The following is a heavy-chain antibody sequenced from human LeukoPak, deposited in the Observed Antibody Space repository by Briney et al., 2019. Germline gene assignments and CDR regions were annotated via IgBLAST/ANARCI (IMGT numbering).Heavy chain of an antibody. V-gene: IGHV4-39*01. CDR1: GGSISSSSYY. CDR2: IYYSGST. CDR3: ASQFLAGAQDFDY. Sequence: PSETLSLTCTVSGGSISSSSYYWGWIRQPPGKGLEWIGSIYYSGSTYYHPSLKSRVTISVDTSKNQFSLKLSSVTAADTAVYYCASQFLAGAQDFDYWGQGTLVTVSS. D-gene: IGHD6-13*01. J-gene: IGHJ4*02.